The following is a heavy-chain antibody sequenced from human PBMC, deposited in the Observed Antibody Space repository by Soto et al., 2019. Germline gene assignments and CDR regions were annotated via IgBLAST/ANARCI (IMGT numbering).Heavy chain of an antibody. D-gene: IGHD2-15*01. CDR1: GFTFSSYA. CDR2: ISYDGSNK. CDR3: ARAGGLLLDY. Sequence: QVQLVESGGGVVQPGRSLRLSCAASGFTFSSYAMHWVRQAPGKGLEWVAVISYDGSNKYYADSVKGRFTSTRDISKNTLYLHMNSMRAEDTAVYYCARAGGLLLDYWGQGTLVTVSS. V-gene: IGHV3-30-3*01. J-gene: IGHJ4*02.